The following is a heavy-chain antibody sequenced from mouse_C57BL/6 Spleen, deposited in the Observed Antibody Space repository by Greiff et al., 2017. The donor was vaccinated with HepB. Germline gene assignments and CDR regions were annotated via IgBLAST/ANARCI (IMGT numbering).Heavy chain of an antibody. CDR3: ASPLAFDY. CDR2: INPNNGGT. V-gene: IGHV1-26*01. Sequence: VQLQQSGPELVKPGASVKISCKASGYTFTDYYMNWVKQSHGKSLEWIGDINPNNGGTSYNQKFKGKATLTVDKSSSTAYMELRSLTSEDSAVYYCASPLAFDYWGQGTTLTVSS. CDR1: GYTFTDYY. J-gene: IGHJ2*01.